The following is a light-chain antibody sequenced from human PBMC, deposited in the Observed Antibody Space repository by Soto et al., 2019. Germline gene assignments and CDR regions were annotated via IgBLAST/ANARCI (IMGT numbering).Light chain of an antibody. CDR3: QQYGSSPLIS. Sequence: EIVLTQSPGTLSLSPGERSTLSCISSQTVSITYLTWYQQKPGQAPRLLIFGASKRATGIPDRFSGSGSGRDFTLTISGLEPEDFAVYYCQQYGSSPLISFGQGTLLEIK. CDR1: QTVSITY. J-gene: IGKJ5*01. CDR2: GAS. V-gene: IGKV3-20*01.